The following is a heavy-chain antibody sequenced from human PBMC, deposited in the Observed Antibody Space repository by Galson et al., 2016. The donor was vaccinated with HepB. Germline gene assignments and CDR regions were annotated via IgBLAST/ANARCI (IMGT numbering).Heavy chain of an antibody. Sequence: SLRLSCAASGFTFRSYGMNWVRQAPGEGLEWVSDISGTGVYTDYADSVKGRFTISRDNSRNTLFLHLESLRVEDTAVYYCVKALRRAPPYYLDFWGQGTLVVVSS. V-gene: IGHV3-23*01. CDR2: ISGTGVYT. D-gene: IGHD3-16*01. J-gene: IGHJ4*02. CDR1: GFTFRSYG. CDR3: VKALRRAPPYYLDF.